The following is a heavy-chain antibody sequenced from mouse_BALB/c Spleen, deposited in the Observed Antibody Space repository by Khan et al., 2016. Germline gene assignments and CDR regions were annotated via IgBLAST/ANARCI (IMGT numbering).Heavy chain of an antibody. CDR3: ARYRCFYGSSSYFDV. D-gene: IGHD1-1*01. CDR1: GYTFTNYG. Sequence: QIQLVQSGPELKKPGKTVKISCKASGYTFTNYGMNWVKQAPGKGLKWMGWINTYSGESTYADDFKGRFAFSLETSANTAYLQINNLTNADTATYFCARYRCFYGSSSYFDVWGAGTTVTVSS. CDR2: INTYSGES. J-gene: IGHJ1*01. V-gene: IGHV9-3-1*01.